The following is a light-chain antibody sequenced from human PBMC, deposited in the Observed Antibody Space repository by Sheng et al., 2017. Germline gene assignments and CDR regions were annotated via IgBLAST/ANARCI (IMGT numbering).Light chain of an antibody. J-gene: IGKJ4*01. CDR3: QQYETLPPA. CDR1: QDIRNS. V-gene: IGKV1-33*01. CDR2: DAS. Sequence: DIQMTQSPSSLSASVGDRVTITCQASQDIRNSLKWYQQKPGKAPNLLIYDASNLKTGGPSRFSGSGSGTNFIFTISSLQPEDVATYYCQQYETLPPAFGGGTKVEIK.